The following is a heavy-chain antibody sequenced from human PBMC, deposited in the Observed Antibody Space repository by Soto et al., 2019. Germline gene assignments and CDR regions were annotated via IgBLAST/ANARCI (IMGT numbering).Heavy chain of an antibody. CDR1: GFTFTSSA. CDR2: IVVGSGNT. D-gene: IGHD1-26*01. V-gene: IGHV1-58*01. J-gene: IGHJ4*02. Sequence: GASVKVSCKASGFTFTSSAVRWVRQARGQRLEWIGWIVVGSGNTNYAQKFQERVTITRDMSTSTAYMELSSLRSEDTAVYYCAAVEWDPHYFDYWGQGTLVTVSS. CDR3: AAVEWDPHYFDY.